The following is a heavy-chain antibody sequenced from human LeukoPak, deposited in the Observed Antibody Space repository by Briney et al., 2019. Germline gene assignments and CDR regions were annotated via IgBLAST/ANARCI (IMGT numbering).Heavy chain of an antibody. CDR2: ISGSGGST. V-gene: IGHV3-23*01. CDR3: AKDPGTMVRGVMVFDP. Sequence: PGGSLRLSCAASGFTFSTYAMSWVRQAPGKGLEWVSAISGSGGSTYYADSVKGRFTISRDNSKNTLYLQMNSLRAEDTAVYYCAKDPGTMVRGVMVFDPWGQGTLVTVSS. D-gene: IGHD3-10*01. CDR1: GFTFSTYA. J-gene: IGHJ5*02.